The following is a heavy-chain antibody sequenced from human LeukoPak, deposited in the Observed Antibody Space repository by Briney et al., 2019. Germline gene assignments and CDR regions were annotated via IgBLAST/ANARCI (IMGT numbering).Heavy chain of an antibody. D-gene: IGHD1-26*01. CDR3: ARDPSSGSTGYFDY. CDR2: IGTSSTTI. V-gene: IGHV3-48*01. Sequence: GGSLRLSCAASGFTFSSYTMNWVRQPPGKGLEWVSNIGTSSTTIYYADSVKGRFTISRDNAKNSLYLQMDTLRAEDTAVYFCARDPSSGSTGYFDYWGQGTLVTVSS. CDR1: GFTFSSYT. J-gene: IGHJ4*02.